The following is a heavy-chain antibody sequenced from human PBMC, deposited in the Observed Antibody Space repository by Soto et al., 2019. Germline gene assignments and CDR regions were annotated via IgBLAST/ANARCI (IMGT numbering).Heavy chain of an antibody. V-gene: IGHV1-18*01. CDR3: ARDPDILTGPRFDP. Sequence: ASVKVSCKASGYTFTSYGISWVRQAPGQGLEWMGWISAYNGNTNYAQKLQGRVTMTTDTSTSTAYLELRSLRSDDTAVYYCARDPDILTGPRFDPWGQGTLVTVSS. D-gene: IGHD3-9*01. CDR2: ISAYNGNT. J-gene: IGHJ5*02. CDR1: GYTFTSYG.